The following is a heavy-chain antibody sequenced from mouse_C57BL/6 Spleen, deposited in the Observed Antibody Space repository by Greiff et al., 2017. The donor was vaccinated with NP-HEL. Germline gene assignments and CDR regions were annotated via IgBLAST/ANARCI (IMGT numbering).Heavy chain of an antibody. CDR1: GYAFTNYL. Sequence: QVQLQQSGAELVRPGTSVKVSCKASGYAFTNYLIEWVKQRPGQGLEWIGVINPGSGGTNYNEKFKGKATLTADKSSSTAYMQLSSLTSEDSAVYFCARGSNPRAMDYWGQGTSVTVSS. CDR2: INPGSGGT. CDR3: ARGSNPRAMDY. D-gene: IGHD2-5*01. V-gene: IGHV1-54*01. J-gene: IGHJ4*01.